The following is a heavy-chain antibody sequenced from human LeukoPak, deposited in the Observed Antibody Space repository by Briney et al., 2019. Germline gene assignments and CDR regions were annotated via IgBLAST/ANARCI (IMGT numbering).Heavy chain of an antibody. D-gene: IGHD4-17*01. CDR3: ARISTVTTN. Sequence: SETLSLTCAVYGGSFSGYYWSWIRQPPGKGLGWIGEINHSGSTNYNPSLKSRVTISVDTSKNQFSLKLSSVTAADTSVYYCARISTVTTNWGQGTLVTVSS. V-gene: IGHV4-34*01. J-gene: IGHJ4*02. CDR1: GGSFSGYY. CDR2: INHSGST.